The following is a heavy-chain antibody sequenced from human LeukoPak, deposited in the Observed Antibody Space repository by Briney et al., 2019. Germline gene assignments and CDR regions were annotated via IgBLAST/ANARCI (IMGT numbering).Heavy chain of an antibody. CDR2: IKSKTDGGTT. D-gene: IGHD2-15*01. V-gene: IGHV3-15*01. Sequence: PGGSLRLSCAASGFTFSNAWMSWVRQAPGKGLEWVGRIKSKTDGGTTDYAAPVKGRFTISRDDSKNTLYLQMNSLKTEDTAVYYCTTARYCSGGSCYTPLYYFDYWGQGTLVTVSS. CDR1: GFTFSNAW. J-gene: IGHJ4*02. CDR3: TTARYCSGGSCYTPLYYFDY.